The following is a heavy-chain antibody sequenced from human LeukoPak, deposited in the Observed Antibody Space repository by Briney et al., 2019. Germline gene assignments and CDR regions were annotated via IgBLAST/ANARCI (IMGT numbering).Heavy chain of an antibody. Sequence: SQTLSLTCAISGDSVSSNNGAWNWIRQSPSRGLEWLGRTYYRSKWYDDYAGSVKGRISISPDTSKNQFSLQLYFVTPEDTAVYYCARDVGTSGWYTFVYWGQGTLVTVSS. J-gene: IGHJ4*02. D-gene: IGHD6-19*01. CDR2: TYYRSKWYD. CDR1: GDSVSSNNGA. CDR3: ARDVGTSGWYTFVY. V-gene: IGHV6-1*01.